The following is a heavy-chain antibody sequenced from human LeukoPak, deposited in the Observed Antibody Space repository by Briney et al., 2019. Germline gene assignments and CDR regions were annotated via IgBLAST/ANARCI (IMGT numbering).Heavy chain of an antibody. CDR1: GFTFNNYG. J-gene: IGHJ4*02. CDR3: AKIQDYDSSTYQYYFDY. Sequence: GGSLRLSCVASGFTFNNYGIHWVRQAPDKGLEWVAFIRFDEREKYYADSVKGRFAISRDNSKNMLYLQMNSLRAEDTAVYYCAKIQDYDSSTYQYYFDYWGQGTLVTVSS. D-gene: IGHD3-22*01. CDR2: IRFDEREK. V-gene: IGHV3-30*02.